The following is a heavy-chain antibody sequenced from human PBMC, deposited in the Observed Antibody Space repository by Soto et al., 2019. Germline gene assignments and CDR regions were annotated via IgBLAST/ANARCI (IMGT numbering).Heavy chain of an antibody. J-gene: IGHJ4*01. V-gene: IGHV2-5*02. CDR1: GFSLSTSGVG. CDR2: VYWDDDN. CDR3: AHRPSDCSGGSCYSGFDY. D-gene: IGHD2-15*01. Sequence: QITLKESGPTLVKPTPTLTLTCTFSGFSLSTSGVGVSWIRQPPGKALEWLALVYWDDDNRYSQSLKSRFTITTDNSTNQVVLTMANMDPVDTATDVCAHRPSDCSGGSCYSGFDYWGHGTLVTVAS.